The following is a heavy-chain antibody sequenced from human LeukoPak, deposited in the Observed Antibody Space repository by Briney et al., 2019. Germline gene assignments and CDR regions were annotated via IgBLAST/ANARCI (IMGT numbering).Heavy chain of an antibody. CDR2: IYYSGST. D-gene: IGHD1-26*01. CDR1: GGSISSYY. J-gene: IGHJ1*01. CDR3: ARSSGSFQH. Sequence: SETLSLTCTVSGGSISSYYWSWIRQPPGKGLEWIGYIYYSGSTNYNPSLKSRVTISVDTSKNQFSLKLSSVTAADTAVYYCARSSGSFQHWGQGTLVTVSS. V-gene: IGHV4-59*01.